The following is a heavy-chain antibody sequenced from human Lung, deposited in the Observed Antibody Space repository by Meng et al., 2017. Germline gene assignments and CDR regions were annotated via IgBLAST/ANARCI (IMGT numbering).Heavy chain of an antibody. Sequence: SETLSLTCSVSGDSVSDGSYYWRWFRQPPGKTLEWIGDIFYVGRTNYNPSLKSRVTMSVDTSRNLFSLNLTSVTAADTAVYFCARDPGRYPDYWGQGWLVTVSS. CDR1: GDSVSDGSYY. CDR2: IFYVGRT. V-gene: IGHV4-61*01. J-gene: IGHJ4*02. D-gene: IGHD3-16*02. CDR3: ARDPGRYPDY.